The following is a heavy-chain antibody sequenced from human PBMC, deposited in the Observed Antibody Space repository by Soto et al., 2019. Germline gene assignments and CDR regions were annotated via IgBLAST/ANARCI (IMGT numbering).Heavy chain of an antibody. CDR3: ARDLGCSSTSCYTDYYYYGMDV. Sequence: QVQLVESGGGVVQPGRSLRLSCAASGFTFSSYGMHWVRQAPGKGLEWVAVIWYDGSNKYYADSVKGRFTISRDNSKNTLYLQMNSLRAEDTAVYYCARDLGCSSTSCYTDYYYYGMDVWGQGTTVTVSS. V-gene: IGHV3-33*01. D-gene: IGHD2-2*02. CDR1: GFTFSSYG. J-gene: IGHJ6*02. CDR2: IWYDGSNK.